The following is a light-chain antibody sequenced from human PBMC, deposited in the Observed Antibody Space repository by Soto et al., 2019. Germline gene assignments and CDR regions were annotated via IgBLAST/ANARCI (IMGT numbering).Light chain of an antibody. CDR1: PSVTNY. CDR3: QQRNVWPPVT. J-gene: IGKJ5*01. Sequence: IVMTQSPGTLSLSPGERATLSCRSSPSVTNYLAWYQQRPGQAPRLIIFGAFNRATGIPARFSGSGSGTDFTLTISSLEPEDSAVYYCQQRNVWPPVTFGQGTRLEIK. V-gene: IGKV3-11*01. CDR2: GAF.